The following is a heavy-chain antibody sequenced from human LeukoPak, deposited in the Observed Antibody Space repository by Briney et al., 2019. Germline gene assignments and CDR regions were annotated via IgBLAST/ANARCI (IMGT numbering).Heavy chain of an antibody. CDR2: IWYDGSNK. J-gene: IGHJ4*02. V-gene: IGHV3-33*03. CDR3: ARWSPFDY. D-gene: IGHD3-3*01. Sequence: GGSLRLSCAASGFTFSSYGMHWVRQAPGKGLEWVAVIWYDGSNKYYADSVKGRFTISRDNARNTLYLQMNSLRAEDTAVYYCARWSPFDYWGQGTLVTVSS. CDR1: GFTFSSYG.